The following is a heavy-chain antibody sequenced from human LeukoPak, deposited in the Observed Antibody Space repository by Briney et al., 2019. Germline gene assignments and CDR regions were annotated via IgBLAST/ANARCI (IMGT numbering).Heavy chain of an antibody. J-gene: IGHJ3*02. CDR2: IYSGGST. V-gene: IGHV3-53*01. D-gene: IGHD3-22*01. CDR3: ARVEIYYDSSGYPYPSAFDI. Sequence: GGSLRLSCAASGFTASSNYMSWVRQAPGKGLEWVSVIYSGGSTYYADSVKGRFTISRDNSKNTLYLQMNSLRAEDTAVYYCARVEIYYDSSGYPYPSAFDIWGQGTMVTVSS. CDR1: GFTASSNY.